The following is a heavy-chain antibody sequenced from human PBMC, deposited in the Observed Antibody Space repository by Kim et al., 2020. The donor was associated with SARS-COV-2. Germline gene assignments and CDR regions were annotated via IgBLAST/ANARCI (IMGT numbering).Heavy chain of an antibody. D-gene: IGHD2-2*01. V-gene: IGHV4-39*01. CDR1: GGSISSSSYY. Sequence: SETLSLTCTVSGGSISSSSYYWGWIRQPPGKGLEWIGSIYYSGSTYYNPSLKSRVTISVDTSKNQFSLKLSSVTAADTAVYYCAGHSRMVEVPAAILAWGQGTLVTVS. CDR2: IYYSGST. J-gene: IGHJ4*02. CDR3: AGHSRMVEVPAAILA.